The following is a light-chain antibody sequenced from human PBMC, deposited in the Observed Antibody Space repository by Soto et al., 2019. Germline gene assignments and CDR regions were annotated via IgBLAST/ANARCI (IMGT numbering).Light chain of an antibody. Sequence: EIVLTQSPATLSLSPGARAPLSCRASQSINRYLAWYQQKPGQAPRLLIYYASNRAAGIPARFSGSGSGTDFTLTISSLEPEDFAVYYCQQRSNWPPITFGQGTRLEI. CDR3: QQRSNWPPIT. V-gene: IGKV3-11*01. J-gene: IGKJ5*01. CDR1: QSINRY. CDR2: YAS.